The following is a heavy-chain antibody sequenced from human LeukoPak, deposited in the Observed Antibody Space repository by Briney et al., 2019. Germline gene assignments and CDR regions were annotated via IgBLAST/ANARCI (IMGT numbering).Heavy chain of an antibody. CDR2: IIPIFGTA. CDR1: GGTFSSYA. V-gene: IGHV1-69*05. J-gene: IGHJ5*02. D-gene: IGHD3-16*02. Sequence: SVKLSCKASGGTFSSYAISWVRQAPGQGLEWMGGIIPIFGTANYAQKFQGRVTMTRDMSTTTDYMELSSLRSEDTAVYHCARDNSVGDIAWWFDPWGQGTLVTVSS. CDR3: ARDNSVGDIAWWFDP.